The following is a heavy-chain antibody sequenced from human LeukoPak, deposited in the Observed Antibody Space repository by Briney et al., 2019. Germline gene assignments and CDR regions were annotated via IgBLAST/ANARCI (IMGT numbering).Heavy chain of an antibody. Sequence: GESLRLSCAASGFTFSSYSMNWVRQAPGKGLEWVSYISSASNTIYYADSVKGRFAISRDNAKNSLYLQMNSLRAEDTAMYYCAREREMATIVGGYWGQGTLVTVSS. CDR1: GFTFSSYS. D-gene: IGHD5-24*01. V-gene: IGHV3-48*01. J-gene: IGHJ4*02. CDR2: ISSASNTI. CDR3: AREREMATIVGGY.